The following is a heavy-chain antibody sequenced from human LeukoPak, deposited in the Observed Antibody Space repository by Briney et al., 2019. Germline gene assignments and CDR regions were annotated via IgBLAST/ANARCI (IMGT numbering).Heavy chain of an antibody. V-gene: IGHV3-23*01. J-gene: IGHJ4*02. CDR1: GFTFSSYA. CDR2: ISGSGGST. D-gene: IGHD1-26*01. Sequence: GGSLRLSCAASGFTFSSYAMSWVRQAPGKGLEWVSAISGSGGSTYYADSVMGRFIISRDNSRKTFHLQMDSLRADDTAIYYCAKGKVNHLGALDYWGQGTLVTVSS. CDR3: AKGKVNHLGALDY.